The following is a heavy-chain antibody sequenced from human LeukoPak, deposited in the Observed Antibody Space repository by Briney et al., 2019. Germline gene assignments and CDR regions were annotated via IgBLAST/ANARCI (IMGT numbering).Heavy chain of an antibody. CDR3: ARESYYDILTGSRGMDV. D-gene: IGHD3-9*01. V-gene: IGHV1-46*01. CDR1: RYTFTSYY. CDR2: INPSGGST. Sequence: ASVKVSCKASRYTFTSYYMHWVRQAPGQGLEWMGIINPSGGSTSYAQKFQGRVTMTRDTSTSTVYMELSSLRSEDTAVYYCARESYYDILTGSRGMDVWGKGTTVTVSS. J-gene: IGHJ6*04.